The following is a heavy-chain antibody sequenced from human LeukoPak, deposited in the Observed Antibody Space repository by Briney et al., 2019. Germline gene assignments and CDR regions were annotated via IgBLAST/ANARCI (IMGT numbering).Heavy chain of an antibody. J-gene: IGHJ4*02. CDR3: ARDLFVVAFDY. CDR1: GYTFTNYG. V-gene: IGHV1-18*01. D-gene: IGHD2-15*01. Sequence: AASVKVSCKASGYTFTNYGISWVRQAPGQGLEWMGWISAYNGNTKYAQKLQGRVTMTTDTSTSTAYMELRSLRSDDTAVYYCARDLFVVAFDYWGQGTLGTVPS. CDR2: ISAYNGNT.